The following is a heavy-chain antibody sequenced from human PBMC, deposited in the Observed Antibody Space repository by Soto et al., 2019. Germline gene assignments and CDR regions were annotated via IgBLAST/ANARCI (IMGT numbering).Heavy chain of an antibody. J-gene: IGHJ6*02. D-gene: IGHD5-18*01. CDR1: GGTFSSYA. CDR2: IIPIFGTA. V-gene: IGHV1-69*12. Sequence: QVQLVQSGAEVKKPGSSVKVSCKASGGTFSSYAISWVRQAPVQGLEWMGGIIPIFGTANYAQKFQGRVTITADESTSTAYMELSSLRSEDTAVYYCSRALAMGGVYYGMDVWGQGTTVTVSS. CDR3: SRALAMGGVYYGMDV.